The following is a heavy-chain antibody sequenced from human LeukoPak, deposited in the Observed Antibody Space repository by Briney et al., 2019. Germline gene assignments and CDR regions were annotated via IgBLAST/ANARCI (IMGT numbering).Heavy chain of an antibody. D-gene: IGHD4-17*01. CDR3: AKDLLPGRKVTTARSLDY. J-gene: IGHJ4*02. CDR2: ISSSSSYI. CDR1: GFTFSSYS. V-gene: IGHV3-21*04. Sequence: PGGSLRLSCAASGFTFSSYSMNWVRQAPGKGLEWVSSISSSSSYIYYADSVKGRFTISRDNAKNSLYLQMNSLRAEDTAVYYCAKDLLPGRKVTTARSLDYWGQGTLVTVSS.